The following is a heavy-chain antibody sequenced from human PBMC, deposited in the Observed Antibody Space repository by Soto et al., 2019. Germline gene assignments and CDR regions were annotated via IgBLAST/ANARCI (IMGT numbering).Heavy chain of an antibody. D-gene: IGHD5-12*01. CDR1: GGSISSGGYS. V-gene: IGHV4-30-2*01. Sequence: SETLSLTCAVSGGSISSGGYSWSWFRQPPGKGLEWIGYIYHSGSTYYNPSLKSRVTISVDRSKNQFSLKLSSVTAADTAVYYCAAGGGLPRYYWGHGTLVTVSS. CDR3: AAGGGLPRYY. J-gene: IGHJ4*01. CDR2: IYHSGST.